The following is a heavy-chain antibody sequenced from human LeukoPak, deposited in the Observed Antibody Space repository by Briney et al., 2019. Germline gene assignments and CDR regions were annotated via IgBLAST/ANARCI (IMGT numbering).Heavy chain of an antibody. CDR3: ARDLRGYNYLRQVDAFDI. CDR2: ISSSGSTI. J-gene: IGHJ3*02. Sequence: GGSLRLSCAASGFTFSSYGMHWVRQAPGKGLEWVSYISSSGSTIYYADSVKGRFTISRDNAKNSLYLQMNSLRAEGTAVYYCARDLRGYNYLRQVDAFDIWGQGTMVTVSS. V-gene: IGHV3-48*03. D-gene: IGHD5-24*01. CDR1: GFTFSSYG.